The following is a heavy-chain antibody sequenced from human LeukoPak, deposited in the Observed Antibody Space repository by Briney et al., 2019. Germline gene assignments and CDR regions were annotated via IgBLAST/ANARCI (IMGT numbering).Heavy chain of an antibody. D-gene: IGHD3-22*01. Sequence: ASVKVSCKASGYTFTRYYMHWVRQAPGQGLEWMGIINPSGGNTNYAQKFQGRVTMTRDMSTSTVYMELSRLRSEDTAVYYCARERSSGYNDAFDIWGQGTMVTVSS. CDR1: GYTFTRYY. CDR3: ARERSSGYNDAFDI. CDR2: INPSGGNT. V-gene: IGHV1-46*01. J-gene: IGHJ3*02.